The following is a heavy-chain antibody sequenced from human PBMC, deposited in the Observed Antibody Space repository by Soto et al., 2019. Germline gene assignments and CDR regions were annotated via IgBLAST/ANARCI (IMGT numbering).Heavy chain of an antibody. V-gene: IGHV3-23*01. D-gene: IGHD6-19*01. Sequence: HPGGSLRLSCAASGFTFSSYAMSWVRQAPGKGLEWVSAISGSGGSTYYADSVKGRFTISRDNSKNTLYLQMNSLRAEDTAVYYCAKDRISGWYGESAFDIWGQGTMVTVSS. J-gene: IGHJ3*02. CDR2: ISGSGGST. CDR1: GFTFSSYA. CDR3: AKDRISGWYGESAFDI.